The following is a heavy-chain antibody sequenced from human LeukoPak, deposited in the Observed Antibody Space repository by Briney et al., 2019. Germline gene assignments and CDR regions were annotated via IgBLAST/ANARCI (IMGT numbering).Heavy chain of an antibody. CDR2: INQDGNEK. D-gene: IGHD6-13*01. J-gene: IGHJ4*02. V-gene: IGHV3-7*01. CDR1: GFTVSSNY. Sequence: GGSLRLSCAASGFTVSSNYMSWVRQAPGKGLEWVANINQDGNEKYYVDSVKGRFTISRDNAKNSVYLQMNSLKTEDTAVYYCARDRVWTVLYWGQGTLVTVSS. CDR3: ARDRVWTVLY.